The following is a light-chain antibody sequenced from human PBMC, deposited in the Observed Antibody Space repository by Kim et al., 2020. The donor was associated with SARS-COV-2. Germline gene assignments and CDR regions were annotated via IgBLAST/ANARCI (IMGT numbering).Light chain of an antibody. V-gene: IGKV1-5*01. CDR2: DGS. Sequence: EIQMTQSPSTLSASVGDRVTLTCRASQSVSRWLAWHQQKPGKAPKLLIYDGSNLQSGVPSRFSGSGSGTEFTLTISSLQPDDFAIYYCQHRQTFGQGTKVDIK. CDR3: QHRQT. CDR1: QSVSRW. J-gene: IGKJ1*01.